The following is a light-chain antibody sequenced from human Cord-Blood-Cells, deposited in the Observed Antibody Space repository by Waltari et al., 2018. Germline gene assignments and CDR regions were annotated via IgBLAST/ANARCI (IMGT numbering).Light chain of an antibody. J-gene: IGKJ5*01. CDR2: AAS. V-gene: IGKV1-39*01. CDR3: QQSYSTPPIT. Sequence: DIQMTQSPSSLSASVGDRVTITCRASQRISSYLNGYQQKPGKAPKLLIYAASSLQSGVPSRFSGSGSGTDFTLTISSLQPEDFATYYCQQSYSTPPITFGQGTRLESK. CDR1: QRISSY.